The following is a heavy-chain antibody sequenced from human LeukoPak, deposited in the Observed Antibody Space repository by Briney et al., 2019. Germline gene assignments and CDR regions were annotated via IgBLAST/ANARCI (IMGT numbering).Heavy chain of an antibody. CDR2: IKSKTDGGTT. CDR3: TTLAVAGTPDY. CDR1: GFTFSNAW. D-gene: IGHD6-19*01. Sequence: GGSLRLSCAASGFTFSNAWMSWVRQAPGKGLGWVGRIKSKTDGGTTDYAAPVKGRFTISRDDSKNTLYLQMNSLKTEDTAVYYCTTLAVAGTPDYWGQGTLVTVSS. J-gene: IGHJ4*02. V-gene: IGHV3-15*01.